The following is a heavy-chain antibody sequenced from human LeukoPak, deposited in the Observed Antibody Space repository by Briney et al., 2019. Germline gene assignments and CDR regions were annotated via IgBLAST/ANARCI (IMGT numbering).Heavy chain of an antibody. V-gene: IGHV3-48*01. CDR2: ISSSSSTI. D-gene: IGHD3-3*01. CDR1: GFTFSSYS. CDR3: ARDRENYYDFWSGDYYYMDV. J-gene: IGHJ6*03. Sequence: GGSLRLSCAASGFTFSSYSMNWVRQAPGKGLEWVSYISSSSSTIYYADSVKGRFTISRDNAKNSLYLQMNSLRAEDTAVYYCARDRENYYDFWSGDYYYMDVWGKGTTVTVSS.